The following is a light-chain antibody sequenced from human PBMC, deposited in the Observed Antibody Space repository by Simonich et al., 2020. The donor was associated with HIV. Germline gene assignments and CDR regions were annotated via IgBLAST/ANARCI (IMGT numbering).Light chain of an antibody. J-gene: IGKJ5*01. Sequence: AIQLTQSPSSLSASVGDRVTFTCRTSQGISSALAWYQQKPGKATKLLLYDASSLECVVPARFSGRVSGTDVTRTISSLQTEDFATYYCQQFKNYPTFGQGTRLVIK. V-gene: IGKV1D-13*01. CDR3: QQFKNYPT. CDR2: DAS. CDR1: QGISSA.